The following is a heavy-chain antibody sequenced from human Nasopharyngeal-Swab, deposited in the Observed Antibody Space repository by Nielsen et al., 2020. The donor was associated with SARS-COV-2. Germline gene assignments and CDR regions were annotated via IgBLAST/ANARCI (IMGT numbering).Heavy chain of an antibody. Sequence: GESLKISCSASGFTFSSYAMHWVRQAPGKGLEYVSAISSNGGSTYYADSVKGRFTISRDNSKNTLYLQMSSLRAEDTAVYYCARDWDRSIFDYWGQGTLVTVSS. CDR1: GFTFSSYA. CDR3: ARDWDRSIFDY. CDR2: ISSNGGST. D-gene: IGHD3-3*02. V-gene: IGHV3-64D*08. J-gene: IGHJ4*02.